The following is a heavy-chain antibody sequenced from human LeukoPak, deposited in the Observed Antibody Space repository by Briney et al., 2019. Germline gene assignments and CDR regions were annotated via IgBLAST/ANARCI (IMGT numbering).Heavy chain of an antibody. V-gene: IGHV1-69*05. Sequence: ASVKVSFKASGYTFTSYDIKRGRQAPGQGLGLVGGIIPIFGTANYAQKFQGRVTITTDESTSTAYMELSSLRSEDTAVYYCARAMSSSAWWFDPWGQGTLVTVSS. CDR1: GYTFTSYD. CDR2: IIPIFGTA. CDR3: ARAMSSSAWWFDP. D-gene: IGHD6-6*01. J-gene: IGHJ5*02.